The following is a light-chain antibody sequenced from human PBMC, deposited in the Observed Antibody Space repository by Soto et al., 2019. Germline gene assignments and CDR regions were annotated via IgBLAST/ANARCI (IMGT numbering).Light chain of an antibody. Sequence: EVVLTKSPGTLSLSPGERATPSCRASQSVSSSYLAWYQQKPGQAPRLLIYGASSRATGIPDRFSGSGSGTDFTLTISRLEPEDFAVYYCQQYGSSPPITFGQGTRLEN. V-gene: IGKV3-20*01. J-gene: IGKJ5*01. CDR2: GAS. CDR1: QSVSSSY. CDR3: QQYGSSPPIT.